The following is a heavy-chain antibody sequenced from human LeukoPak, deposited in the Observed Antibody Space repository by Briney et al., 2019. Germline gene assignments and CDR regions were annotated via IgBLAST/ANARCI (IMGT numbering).Heavy chain of an antibody. V-gene: IGHV1-69*13. CDR3: ARATGYDSSGGPFDY. J-gene: IGHJ4*02. D-gene: IGHD3-22*01. CDR2: IIPIFGTP. Sequence: SVKVSCKASGDFFSSYGISWVRQAPGQGLEWMGGIIPIFGTPKYAQKFQGRVTITADESTSTAYMELSSLRSEDTAVYYCARATGYDSSGGPFDYWGQGTLVTVSS. CDR1: GDFFSSYG.